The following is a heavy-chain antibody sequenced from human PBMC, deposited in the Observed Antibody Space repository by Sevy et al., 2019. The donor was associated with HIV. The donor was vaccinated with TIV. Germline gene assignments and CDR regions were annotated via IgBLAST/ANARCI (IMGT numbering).Heavy chain of an antibody. D-gene: IGHD6-19*01. J-gene: IGHJ4*02. V-gene: IGHV4-59*01. CDR2: VYYSGNT. CDR3: ARDPIAVAPYFDN. CDR1: GGSISSYY. Sequence: GSLRLSCSVSGGSISSYYCSWIRQSPGKGLEWIGYVYYSGNTNYNPSLKSRVTISIDTSKNQFSLKLRSVTAADTAVYYCARDPIAVAPYFDNWGQGTLVPSPQ.